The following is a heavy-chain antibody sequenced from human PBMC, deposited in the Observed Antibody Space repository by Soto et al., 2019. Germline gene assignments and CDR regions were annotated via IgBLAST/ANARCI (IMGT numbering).Heavy chain of an antibody. D-gene: IGHD4-17*01. Sequence: SATVSLTCTVSGGSISSGENFWNWIRQSPGKDLEWIGYIHHSGSTYYNPSLKSRLTISVDTSKNHISLKLNSVTAADTAVYYCARDTVTYPYYFDYWGHVTLVTVSS. CDR3: ARDTVTYPYYFDY. J-gene: IGHJ4*01. CDR2: IHHSGST. V-gene: IGHV4-30-4*01. CDR1: GGSISSGENF.